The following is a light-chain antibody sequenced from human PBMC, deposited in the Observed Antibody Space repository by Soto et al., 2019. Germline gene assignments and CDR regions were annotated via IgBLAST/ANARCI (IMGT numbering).Light chain of an antibody. J-gene: IGLJ1*01. CDR1: STDVGRYNY. CDR2: DVS. Sequence: QSVLTQPASVCGSPGQSITISCTGTSTDVGRYNYVSWYQQHPGKASKLMVYDVSNRPSWVSNRFSGSKSGITASLTISGLQAEDEADYYCTSYTSDSTYVFGTGTKVTVL. V-gene: IGLV2-14*01. CDR3: TSYTSDSTYV.